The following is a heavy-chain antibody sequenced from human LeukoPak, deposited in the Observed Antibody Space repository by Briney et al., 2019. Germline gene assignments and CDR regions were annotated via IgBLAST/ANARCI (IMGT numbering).Heavy chain of an antibody. CDR1: ELSVSSTY. CDR2: IFTEGST. V-gene: IGHV3-53*01. D-gene: IGHD2-2*01. Sequence: GGSLRLSCAASELSVSSTYMSWVRQAPGKGLEWVSIIFTEGSTYYADSVRGRFTISRDNSKNTLFLQMNSLRAEDTAVYYCASTRGSSFDYWGQGTLVTVSS. CDR3: ASTRGSSFDY. J-gene: IGHJ4*02.